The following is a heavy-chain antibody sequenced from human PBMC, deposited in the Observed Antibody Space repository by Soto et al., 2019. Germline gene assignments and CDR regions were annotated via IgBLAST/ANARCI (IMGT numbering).Heavy chain of an antibody. D-gene: IGHD3-3*02. J-gene: IGHJ3*02. CDR3: ARDDAFDDEDGFDM. V-gene: IGHV3-33*01. Sequence: GGSLRLSCAVSGFPSSFYGFHWVRQSPGKGLEWLGVIVSDGSAIYHADSLEGRFFIYRDNSKDILYLQMNSLRVEDTAVYYCARDDAFDDEDGFDMWGQGTMVTVSS. CDR1: GFPSSFYG. CDR2: IVSDGSAI.